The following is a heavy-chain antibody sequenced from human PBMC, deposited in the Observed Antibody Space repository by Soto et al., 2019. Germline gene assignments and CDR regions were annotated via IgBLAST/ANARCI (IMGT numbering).Heavy chain of an antibody. D-gene: IGHD3-16*01. Sequence: EVQLVESGGDLVQPGGSLRLSCGASGFTFSSYDFHWVRQATGKGLEWVSGIGTAGDTYYAGSVKGRFIMSRENAKNSLYLQMNSLRAEDTAVYYCTRGADGFDYWGQGTLVTVSS. J-gene: IGHJ4*02. CDR3: TRGADGFDY. CDR1: GFTFSSYD. CDR2: IGTAGDT. V-gene: IGHV3-13*01.